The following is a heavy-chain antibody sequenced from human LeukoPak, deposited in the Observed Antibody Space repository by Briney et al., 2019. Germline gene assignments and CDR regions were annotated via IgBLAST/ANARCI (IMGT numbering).Heavy chain of an antibody. CDR3: ARDADILTSYSLDSHAFDI. D-gene: IGHD3-9*01. CDR2: ISAYNCNT. CDR1: GYTFTSYG. V-gene: IGHV1-18*01. Sequence: ASVKVSCKASGYTFTSYGISWVRQAPGQGLEWMGWISAYNCNTNYAQKLQGRVTMTTDTSTSTAYMELRSLRSDDTAVYYCARDADILTSYSLDSHAFDIWGQGTMVTVSS. J-gene: IGHJ3*02.